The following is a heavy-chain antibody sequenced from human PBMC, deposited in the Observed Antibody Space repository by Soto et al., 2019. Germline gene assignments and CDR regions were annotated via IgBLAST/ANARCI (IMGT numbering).Heavy chain of an antibody. CDR3: ARTVAGDYYDSSGYYSKPAEQYYYYYGMDV. V-gene: IGHV4-59*01. CDR1: GGSISSYY. Sequence: PSETLSLTCTVSGGSISSYYWSWIRQPPGKGLEWIGYIYYSGSTNYNPSLKSRVTISVDTSKNQFSLKLSSVTAADTAVYYCARTVAGDYYDSSGYYSKPAEQYYYYYGMDVWGQGTTVT. CDR2: IYYSGST. J-gene: IGHJ6*02. D-gene: IGHD3-22*01.